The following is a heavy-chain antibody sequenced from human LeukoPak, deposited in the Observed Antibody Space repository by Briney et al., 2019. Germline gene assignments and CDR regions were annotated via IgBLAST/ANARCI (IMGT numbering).Heavy chain of an antibody. CDR2: MNPNSGNT. CDR3: ARGGYCSGGSCYSVAFDI. CDR1: GYTFTGYG. D-gene: IGHD2-15*01. Sequence: ASVKVSCKASGYTFTGYGISWVRQAPGQGLEWMGWMNPNSGNTGYAQKFQGRVTMTRNTSISTAYMELSSLRSEDTAVYYCARGGYCSGGSCYSVAFDIWGQGTMVTVSS. V-gene: IGHV1-8*02. J-gene: IGHJ3*02.